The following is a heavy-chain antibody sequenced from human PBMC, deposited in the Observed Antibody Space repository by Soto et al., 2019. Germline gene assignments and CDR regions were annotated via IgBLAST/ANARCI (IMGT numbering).Heavy chain of an antibody. Sequence: XSVKVSCKASGYPFTRYGISWVRQSPGQRLEWMGWISAYNGNTNYAQKLQGRVTMTTDTSTSTAYMELRSLRSDDTAVYYCARRFGLEEGSYRYTYFDYWGQGTLVTVSS. CDR1: GYPFTRYG. D-gene: IGHD3-16*02. V-gene: IGHV1-18*01. CDR3: ARRFGLEEGSYRYTYFDY. J-gene: IGHJ4*02. CDR2: ISAYNGNT.